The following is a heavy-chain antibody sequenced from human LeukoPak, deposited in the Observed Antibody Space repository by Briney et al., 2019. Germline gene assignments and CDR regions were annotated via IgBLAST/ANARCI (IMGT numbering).Heavy chain of an antibody. J-gene: IGHJ4*02. CDR2: VGGSGGST. CDR1: GFTFRSYA. D-gene: IGHD4-17*01. CDR3: AKDFSGYTVTTSLDY. Sequence: GGSLRLSCVASGFTFRSYAMSWVRQAPGKGLEWASAVGGSGGSTNFADSVKGRFTISRDNSKNTLYLQMNSLRAEDTVVYYCAKDFSGYTVTTSLDYWGQGTLVTVSS. V-gene: IGHV3-23*01.